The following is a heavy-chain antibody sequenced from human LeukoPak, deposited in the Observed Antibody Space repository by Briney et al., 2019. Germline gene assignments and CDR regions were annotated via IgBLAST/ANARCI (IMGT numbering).Heavy chain of an antibody. CDR3: ARDSPFLVPGTGDAFDI. V-gene: IGHV1-18*01. J-gene: IGHJ3*02. CDR1: GYTFTTFG. CDR2: ISAYHGKT. Sequence: ASVKVSCKASGYTFTTFGISWVRQAPGQGLEWMGWISAYHGKTNFAQRFQGRVILTTEAFTSTAYMELRSLRSDDTAIYFCARDSPFLVPGTGDAFDIWGQGTMVSVSS. D-gene: IGHD3-3*01.